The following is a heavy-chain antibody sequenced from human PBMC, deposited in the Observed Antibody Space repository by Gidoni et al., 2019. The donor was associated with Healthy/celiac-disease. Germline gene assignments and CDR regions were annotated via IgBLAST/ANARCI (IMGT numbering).Heavy chain of an antibody. CDR3: ARGRRPITGTTRGFYFDY. CDR2: INHSGST. D-gene: IGHD1-20*01. CDR1: GGSFSGCY. V-gene: IGHV4-34*01. Sequence: QVQLQQWGAGLLKPSETLSLTCAGYGGSFSGCYWSWIRQPPGKGLEWIGEINHSGSTNYNPSLKSRVTISVDTSKNQFSLKLSSVTAADTAVYYCARGRRPITGTTRGFYFDYWGQGTLVTVSS. J-gene: IGHJ4*02.